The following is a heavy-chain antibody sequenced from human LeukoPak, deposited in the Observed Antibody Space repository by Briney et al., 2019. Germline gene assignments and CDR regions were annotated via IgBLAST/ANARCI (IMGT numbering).Heavy chain of an antibody. D-gene: IGHD1-26*01. V-gene: IGHV3-21*06. CDR2: IGTSNSDR. J-gene: IGHJ3*02. Sequence: GGSLRLSCAGSGFSFSYQGMTWVRQAPGKGLEWVSSIGTSNSDRYYADSVKGRFTISRDNAKSSVYLQMNRLSAEDTAIYYCARDLSIVGATKAFDIWGQGTMVTVSS. CDR1: GFSFSYQG. CDR3: ARDLSIVGATKAFDI.